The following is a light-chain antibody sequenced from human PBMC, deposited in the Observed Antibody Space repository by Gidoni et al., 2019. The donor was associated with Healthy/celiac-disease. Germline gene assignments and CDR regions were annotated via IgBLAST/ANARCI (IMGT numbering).Light chain of an antibody. Sequence: EIVLTQSPATLSLSPGERATLSCRASQSVSSYLAWYQQKPGQAPRLLIYDASTRATGIPARVSGSGSGTDFTLTISSIEPEDYAGYDCQQRSNWPPGPTFGPGTKVDIK. CDR3: QQRSNWPPGPT. V-gene: IGKV3-11*01. CDR1: QSVSSY. CDR2: DAS. J-gene: IGKJ3*01.